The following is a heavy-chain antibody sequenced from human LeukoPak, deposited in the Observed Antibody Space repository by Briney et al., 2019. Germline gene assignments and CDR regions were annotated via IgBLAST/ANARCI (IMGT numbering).Heavy chain of an antibody. V-gene: IGHV4-34*01. CDR1: GGSFSGYY. D-gene: IGHD5-18*01. J-gene: IGHJ6*02. CDR2: INHSGST. CDR3: ARQGYSQWHGMDV. Sequence: PSETLSLTCAVYGGSFSGYYWSWIRQPPGKGLEWIGEINHSGSTNYNPSLKSRVTISVDTSKNQFSLKLSSVTAADTAVYYCARQGYSQWHGMDVWGQGTTVTVSS.